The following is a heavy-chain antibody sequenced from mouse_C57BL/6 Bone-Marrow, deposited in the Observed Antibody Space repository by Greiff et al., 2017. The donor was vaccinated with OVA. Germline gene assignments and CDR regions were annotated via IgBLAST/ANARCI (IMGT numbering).Heavy chain of an antibody. Sequence: QVQLQQSGAELARPGASVKLSCKASGYTFTSYGISWVKQRTGQGLEWIGEIYPRSGNTYYNEKFKGKATLTADKSSSTAYMELRSLTSEDSAVYVCARGDYGSPYFDYWGQGTTLTVSS. CDR1: GYTFTSYG. D-gene: IGHD1-1*01. V-gene: IGHV1-81*01. CDR3: ARGDYGSPYFDY. CDR2: IYPRSGNT. J-gene: IGHJ2*01.